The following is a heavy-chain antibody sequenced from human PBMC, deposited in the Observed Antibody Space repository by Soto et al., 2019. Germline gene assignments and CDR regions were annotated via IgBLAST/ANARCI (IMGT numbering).Heavy chain of an antibody. Sequence: QVQMVESGGGVVQPGGSLRLSCATSGIWFSDYGMHWVRQAPGKGLQWVALISYDENSKYYADSVEGRFTVSKDTSSNTLYPKMNNLNTEDTVIYYRAKAYNVYDSTPPFWGQGTLVTVPS. CDR2: ISYDENSK. J-gene: IGHJ4*02. V-gene: IGHV3-30*18. D-gene: IGHD5-12*01. CDR1: GIWFSDYG. CDR3: AKAYNVYDSTPPF.